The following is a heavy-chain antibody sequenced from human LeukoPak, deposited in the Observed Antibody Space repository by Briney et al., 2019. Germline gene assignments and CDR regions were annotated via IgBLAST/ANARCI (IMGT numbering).Heavy chain of an antibody. Sequence: SETLSLTCTVSGGSISSGSYYWSWIRQPAGKGLEWIGRIYTSGSTNYNPSLKSRVTISVDTSKNQFSLKLSSVTAADTAVYYCARHGSTSAIRRGYCSGGSCYDFDYWGQGTLVTVSS. CDR3: ARHGSTSAIRRGYCSGGSCYDFDY. D-gene: IGHD2-15*01. J-gene: IGHJ4*02. V-gene: IGHV4-61*02. CDR1: GGSISSGSYY. CDR2: IYTSGST.